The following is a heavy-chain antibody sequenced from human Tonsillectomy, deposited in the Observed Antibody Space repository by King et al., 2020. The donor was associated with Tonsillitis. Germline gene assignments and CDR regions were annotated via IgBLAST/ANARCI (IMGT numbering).Heavy chain of an antibody. CDR2: IYYTGST. CDR1: GGSISSSDYF. J-gene: IGHJ4*02. V-gene: IGHV4-39*01. CDR3: ATYYFETSGLFDY. Sequence: LQLQESGPGLVKASETLSLTCTVSGGSISSSDYFWGWIRQPPGKGLEWIGNIYYTGSTYYNPSLKSRVTISIDTSKSQFSLRLYSVTAADTAVYYCATYYFETSGLFDYWSQGTLVTVSS. D-gene: IGHD3-22*01.